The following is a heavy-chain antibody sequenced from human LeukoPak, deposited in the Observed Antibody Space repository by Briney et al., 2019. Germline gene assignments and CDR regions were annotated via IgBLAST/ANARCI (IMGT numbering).Heavy chain of an antibody. CDR2: ISSSSSTI. V-gene: IGHV3-48*01. Sequence: GGSLRLSCAASGFTFSSYSMNWVRQAPGKGLEWVSYISSSSSTIYYADSVKGRFTISRDNAKNSLYLQMNSLRAEDTALYYCAKKVVVGATSPYSDFQDWGQGTLVTVSS. CDR1: GFTFSSYS. D-gene: IGHD1-26*01. J-gene: IGHJ1*01. CDR3: AKKVVVGATSPYSDFQD.